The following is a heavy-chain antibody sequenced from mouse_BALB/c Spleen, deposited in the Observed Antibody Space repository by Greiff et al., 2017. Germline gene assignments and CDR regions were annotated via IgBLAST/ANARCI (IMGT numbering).Heavy chain of an antibody. CDR2: IYPGDGDT. V-gene: IGHV1-87*01. D-gene: IGHD2-3*01. CDR3: ARRGSIYAMDY. J-gene: IGHJ4*01. CDR1: GYTFTSYW. Sequence: VQLQQSGAELARPGASVKLSCKASGYTFTSYWMQWVKQRPGQGLEWIGAIYPGDGDTRYTQKFKGKATLTADKSSSTAYMQLSSLASEDSAVYYWARRGSIYAMDYWGQGTSVTVSS.